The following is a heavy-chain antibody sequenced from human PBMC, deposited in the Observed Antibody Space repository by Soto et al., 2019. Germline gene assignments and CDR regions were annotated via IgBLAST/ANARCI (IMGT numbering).Heavy chain of an antibody. J-gene: IGHJ4*02. CDR1: GGSISGYY. D-gene: IGHD3-9*01. CDR3: ARRAPYYDILTGPHDY. V-gene: IGHV4-59*08. Sequence: SETLSLTCTVSGGSISGYYWAWVRQPPEKGLEWIGSIYYDGSTCSNPSLNSRVTISVDTSKNQFSLKLSSVTAADTAVYYCARRAPYYDILTGPHDYWGQGTLVTAPQ. CDR2: IYYDGST.